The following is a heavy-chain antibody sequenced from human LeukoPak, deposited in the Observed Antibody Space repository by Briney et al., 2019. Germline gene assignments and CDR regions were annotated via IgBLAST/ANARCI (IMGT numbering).Heavy chain of an antibody. Sequence: PGGSLRLSCVVSGFTVSSNYMSWVRQAPGKGLEWVSVIYSGGSTYYADSVRGRFTISRDNSKNTVYLQMNSLRAEDTAVYYCARDRPFDYWGQGTLVTVSS. J-gene: IGHJ4*02. CDR2: IYSGGST. CDR1: GFTVSSNY. V-gene: IGHV3-53*01. CDR3: ARDRPFDY.